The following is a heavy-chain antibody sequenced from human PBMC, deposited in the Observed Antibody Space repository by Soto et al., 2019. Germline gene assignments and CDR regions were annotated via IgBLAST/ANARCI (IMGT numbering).Heavy chain of an antibody. CDR2: INVGTGYT. V-gene: IGHV1-3*01. J-gene: IGHJ3*01. D-gene: IGHD3-10*01. CDR1: GYTFTSDA. CDR3: ARAGAWGSNYDYAAFDA. Sequence: VHLVQSGAEVKKPGASVKVSCRASGYTFTSDAMHWVRQAPGQGLEWMGLINVGTGYTTFSQKFQGRVSITSVIYASTAYMELTSLRSEDTAIYYCARAGAWGSNYDYAAFDAWGQGTKVTVSS.